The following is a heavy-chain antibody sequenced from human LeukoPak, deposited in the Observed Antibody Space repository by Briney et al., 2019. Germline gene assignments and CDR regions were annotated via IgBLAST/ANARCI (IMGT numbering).Heavy chain of an antibody. CDR3: ARKYYDFWSGYYTGTVYYYYMDV. Sequence: GRSLRLSCAASGFTFSSYAMHWVRQAPGKGLEWVAVISYDGSNKYYADSVKGRFTISRDNSKNTLYLQMNSLRAEDTALYYCARKYYDFWSGYYTGTVYYYYMDVWGKGTTVTVSS. D-gene: IGHD3-3*01. CDR2: ISYDGSNK. CDR1: GFTFSSYA. J-gene: IGHJ6*03. V-gene: IGHV3-30*04.